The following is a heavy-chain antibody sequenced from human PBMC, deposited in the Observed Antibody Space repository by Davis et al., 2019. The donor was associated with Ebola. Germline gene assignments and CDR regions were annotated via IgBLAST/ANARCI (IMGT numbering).Heavy chain of an antibody. D-gene: IGHD2-15*01. CDR1: GFTFGDHA. V-gene: IGHV3-49*03. CDR2: IRSKTYGGAA. J-gene: IGHJ4*02. Sequence: GESLKISCTGSGFTFGDHAVNWFRQTPGKGLEWVGFIRSKTYGGAAEYAASVRGRFTISRDDSKTIAYLQMNSLETDDTAVYYCSREYCSSGAVCYRSLDYWGQGTLVTVSS. CDR3: SREYCSSGAVCYRSLDY.